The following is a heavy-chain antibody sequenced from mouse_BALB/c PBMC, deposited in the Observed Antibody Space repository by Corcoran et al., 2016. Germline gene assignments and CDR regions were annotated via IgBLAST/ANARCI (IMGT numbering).Heavy chain of an antibody. J-gene: IGHJ2*01. V-gene: IGHV1-18*01. CDR2: INPNNGGT. Sequence: EVLLQQSGPELVKPGASVKIPCKASGYTFTDYNMDWVKQSHGKSLEWIGDINPNNGGTIYNQKFKGKATLTVDKSSSAAYMALRSLTSEDTAVYYCARRDYFGSSPFDYWGQGTTLTVSS. CDR1: GYTFTDYN. CDR3: ARRDYFGSSPFDY. D-gene: IGHD1-1*01.